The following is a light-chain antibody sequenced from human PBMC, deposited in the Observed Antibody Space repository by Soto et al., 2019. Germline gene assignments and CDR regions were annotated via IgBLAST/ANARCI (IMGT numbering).Light chain of an antibody. Sequence: QTVVTQPPSAAGTPGQRVIISCSGSTSNIGANHVNWYQQFPGTAPKLLIFATDRRPSGVPARFSGSKSGTSASLAISGLQSADEADYYCASWDESQSGFGLFGGGTKVTVL. CDR3: ASWDESQSGFGL. CDR2: ATD. J-gene: IGLJ3*02. V-gene: IGLV1-44*01. CDR1: TSNIGANH.